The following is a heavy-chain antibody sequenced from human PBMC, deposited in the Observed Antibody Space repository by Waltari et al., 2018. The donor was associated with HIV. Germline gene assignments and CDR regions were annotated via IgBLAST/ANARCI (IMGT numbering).Heavy chain of an antibody. D-gene: IGHD4-17*01. J-gene: IGHJ5*02. Sequence: QLQLQESGPGLVKPSETLSLTCTVSGGSISSSRYYWGWLRQPPGKGLEWIGSMSYSGNTYSNPSLKSRVSISVDTSKNQFSLKVRSVTAADTALYYCARQLTIGWFDPWGQGTLVIVSS. V-gene: IGHV4-39*01. CDR2: MSYSGNT. CDR1: GGSISSSRYY. CDR3: ARQLTIGWFDP.